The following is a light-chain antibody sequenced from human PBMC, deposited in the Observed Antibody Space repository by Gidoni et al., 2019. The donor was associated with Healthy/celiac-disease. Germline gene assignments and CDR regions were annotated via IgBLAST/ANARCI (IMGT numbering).Light chain of an antibody. Sequence: SYELTQPPSVSVSPGQTASITCSGDKLGDKYACCYQQKPGQSPVLVIYQDSKRPSGIPERFSGSNSGNTATLTISGTQAMDEADYYCQAWDSSILFGGGTKLTVL. V-gene: IGLV3-1*01. CDR2: QDS. CDR3: QAWDSSIL. CDR1: KLGDKY. J-gene: IGLJ2*01.